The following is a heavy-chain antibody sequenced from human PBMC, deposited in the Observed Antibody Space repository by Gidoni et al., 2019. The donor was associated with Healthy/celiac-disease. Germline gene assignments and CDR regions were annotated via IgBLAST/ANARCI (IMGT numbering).Heavy chain of an antibody. D-gene: IGHD3-22*01. V-gene: IGHV2-5*01. CDR2: IYWNDDK. CDR3: AHLYDSSGPGAFDI. CDR1: GFSLSTSGGG. J-gene: IGHJ3*02. Sequence: QITLKESGPTLVKPTQTLTLTCTFTGFSLSTSGGGVGWIRQPPGKALEWLALIYWNDDKRYSPSLKSRLTITKDTSKNQVVLTMTNMDPVDTATYYCAHLYDSSGPGAFDIWGQGTMVTVSS.